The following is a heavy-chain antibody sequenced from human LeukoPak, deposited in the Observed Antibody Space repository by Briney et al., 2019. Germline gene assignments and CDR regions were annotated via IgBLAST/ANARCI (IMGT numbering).Heavy chain of an antibody. J-gene: IGHJ4*02. V-gene: IGHV4-59*01. Sequence: SKTLSLTCTVSGGSISSNYWSWIRQPPGKGLEWIGYIYYSGSTNYNPSLKSRVTISVDTSKNQFSLKLSSVTAADTAVYYCARSIGSYGIDPFDYWGQGTLVTVPS. CDR2: IYYSGST. CDR3: ARSIGSYGIDPFDY. CDR1: GGSISSNY. D-gene: IGHD5-18*01.